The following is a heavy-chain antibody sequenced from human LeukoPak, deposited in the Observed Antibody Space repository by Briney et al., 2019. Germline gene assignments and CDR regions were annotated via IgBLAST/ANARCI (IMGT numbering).Heavy chain of an antibody. V-gene: IGHV4-59*01. J-gene: IGHJ6*02. D-gene: IGHD3-3*01. Sequence: SETLSLTCTVSGGSISSYYWSWIRQPPGKGLEWIGYIYYSGSTNCNPSLKSRVTISVDTSKNQFSLKLSSVTAADTAVYYCARALTIFDYYYGMDVWGQGTTVTVSS. CDR2: IYYSGST. CDR1: GGSISSYY. CDR3: ARALTIFDYYYGMDV.